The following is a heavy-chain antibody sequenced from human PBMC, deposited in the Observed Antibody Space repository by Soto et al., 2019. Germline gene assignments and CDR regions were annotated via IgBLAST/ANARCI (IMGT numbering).Heavy chain of an antibody. J-gene: IGHJ4*02. D-gene: IGHD1-1*01. CDR2: IKYDDSEK. CDR1: GLTIDTYW. Sequence: PGGSLRLSCLVSGLTIDTYWMGWVRQFPDKGLEWVANIKYDDSEKPYMDAVEGRFTISRDNAKNTLFLQMNLLRVEDTAVYYWAAWSRSHWFDYWGRGTLVTVSS. CDR3: AAWSRSHWFDY. V-gene: IGHV3-7*05.